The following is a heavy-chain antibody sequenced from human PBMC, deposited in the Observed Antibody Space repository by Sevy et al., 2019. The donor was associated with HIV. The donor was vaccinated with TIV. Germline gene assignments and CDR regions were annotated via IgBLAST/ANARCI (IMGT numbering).Heavy chain of an antibody. CDR1: GFTFSTYS. CDR2: ISSSSTYI. Sequence: GGSLRLSCAASGFTFSTYSMNWVRQAPGKGLEWVSSISSSSTYIYYADSVKGRFTISRNNAKNSLYLQMNSLRAEDTAVYFCARIDYGVYETTREYYMGVWGKGTTVTVSS. D-gene: IGHD4-17*01. CDR3: ARIDYGVYETTREYYMGV. J-gene: IGHJ6*03. V-gene: IGHV3-21*01.